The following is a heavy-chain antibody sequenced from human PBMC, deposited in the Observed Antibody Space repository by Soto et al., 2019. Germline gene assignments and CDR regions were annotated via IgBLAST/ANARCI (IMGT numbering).Heavy chain of an antibody. CDR1: GGSLGSYY. Sequence: QVQLQESGPGLVKPSETLSLTCTVSGGSLGSYYWGWIRQRPGKGLEWIAYIYDRGTTYYHPSHKSRVTISVDTPKSQFSLNLTSVTSAETAVYYCARGAAFWFGPWGQGTLVTVSS. V-gene: IGHV4-59*01. CDR3: ARGAAFWFGP. D-gene: IGHD2-15*01. CDR2: IYDRGTT. J-gene: IGHJ5*02.